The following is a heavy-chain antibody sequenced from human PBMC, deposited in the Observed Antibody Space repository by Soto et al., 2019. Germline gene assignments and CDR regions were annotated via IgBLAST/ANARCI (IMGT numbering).Heavy chain of an antibody. CDR1: GDSISDTIYY. J-gene: IGHJ4*02. Sequence: SETLSLTCRVSGDSISDTIYYWGWIRQPPGMGLEWIGSIHYSGSTQFHPSFKSRVTISVETSKNQFSLKLSSVTAADTAVYYCARDRAAAGTIDYWGQGTLVTVSS. V-gene: IGHV4-39*07. CDR2: IHYSGST. CDR3: ARDRAAAGTIDY. D-gene: IGHD6-13*01.